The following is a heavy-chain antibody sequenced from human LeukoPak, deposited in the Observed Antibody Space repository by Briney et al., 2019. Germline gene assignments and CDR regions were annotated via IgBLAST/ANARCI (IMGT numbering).Heavy chain of an antibody. CDR1: GGSISSGGYS. V-gene: IGHV4-30-2*01. CDR3: ARAGSSWPHYNFDS. D-gene: IGHD6-13*01. Sequence: SETLSLTCAVSGGSISSGGYSWSWIRQPPGKGLEWIGYIYHSGSTNYNPSLQSRVTMSVDTSNNQFSLKLTSVTAADTAVYYCARAGSSWPHYNFDSWGRGTLVTVSS. CDR2: IYHSGST. J-gene: IGHJ4*02.